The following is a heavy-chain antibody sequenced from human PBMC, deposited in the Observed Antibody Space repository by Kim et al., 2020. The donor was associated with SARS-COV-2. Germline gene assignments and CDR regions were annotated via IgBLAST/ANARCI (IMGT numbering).Heavy chain of an antibody. V-gene: IGHV3-53*04. D-gene: IGHD3-10*01. Sequence: ADSVKGRFTVSRHNSKNTLYLEMNSLRAEDTAVYYCARDQGVRGTFTFDIWGQGTMVTVSS. CDR3: ARDQGVRGTFTFDI. J-gene: IGHJ3*02.